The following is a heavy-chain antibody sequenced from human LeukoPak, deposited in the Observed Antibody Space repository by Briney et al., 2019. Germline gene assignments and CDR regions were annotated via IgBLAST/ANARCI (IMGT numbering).Heavy chain of an antibody. Sequence: SVKVSCKASGGTFSSYTISWVRQAPGQGLEWMGRIIPILGIANYAQKFQGRVTITADKSTSTAYMELSSLRSEDTAVYYCARDRYCSSTSCYGGNWFDPWGQGTLVTVSS. CDR3: ARDRYCSSTSCYGGNWFDP. J-gene: IGHJ5*02. D-gene: IGHD2-2*01. V-gene: IGHV1-69*04. CDR2: IIPILGIA. CDR1: GGTFSSYT.